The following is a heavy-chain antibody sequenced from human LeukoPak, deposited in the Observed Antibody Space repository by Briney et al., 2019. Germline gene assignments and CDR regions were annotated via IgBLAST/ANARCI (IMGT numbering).Heavy chain of an antibody. CDR2: IYYSGST. D-gene: IGHD2-15*01. CDR1: GGSISSSSYY. CDR3: VVVVAASSYYYYYYMDV. Sequence: PSETLSLTCTVSGGSISSSSYYWGWIRQPPGKGLEWIGSIYYSGSTYYNPSLKSRVTISVDTSKNQFSLKLSSVTAADTAVYYCVVVVAASSYYYYYYMDVWGKGTTVTISS. V-gene: IGHV4-39*01. J-gene: IGHJ6*03.